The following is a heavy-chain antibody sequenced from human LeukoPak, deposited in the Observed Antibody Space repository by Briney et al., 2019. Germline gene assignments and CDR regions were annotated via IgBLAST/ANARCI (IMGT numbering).Heavy chain of an antibody. J-gene: IGHJ6*02. CDR3: ARDHYDIRDYYYYYGMDV. V-gene: IGHV3-30-3*01. CDR2: ISYDGSNK. CDR1: GFTFSSYA. D-gene: IGHD3-9*01. Sequence: GGSLRLSCAASGFTFSSYAMHWVRQAPGKGLEWVAVISYDGSNKYYADSVKGRFTISRDNSKNTLYLQMNSLRAEDTAVYYYARDHYDIRDYYYYYGMDVRGQGTTVTVSS.